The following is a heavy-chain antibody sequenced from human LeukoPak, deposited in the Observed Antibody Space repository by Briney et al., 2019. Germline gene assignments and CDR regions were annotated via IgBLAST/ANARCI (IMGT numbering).Heavy chain of an antibody. Sequence: ASVKVSCKASGYTFTSYYMHWVRQAPGQGLEWMGIINPSGGSTSYAQKFQGRVTMTRDTSTSTVYMELSSLRSEDTAVYYCARDGRPSIAARRSGLPDYWGQGTLVTVSS. CDR3: ARDGRPSIAARRSGLPDY. V-gene: IGHV1-46*01. CDR2: INPSGGST. J-gene: IGHJ4*02. CDR1: GYTFTSYY. D-gene: IGHD6-6*01.